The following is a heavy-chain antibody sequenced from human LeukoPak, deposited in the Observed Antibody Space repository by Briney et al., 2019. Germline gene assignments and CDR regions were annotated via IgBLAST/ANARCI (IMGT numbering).Heavy chain of an antibody. J-gene: IGHJ4*02. CDR1: GYSISSGYY. V-gene: IGHV4-38-2*02. CDR3: ARSPIGIDDSSGYLSGIYYFDY. Sequence: SETLSLTCTVSGYSISSGYYWGWIRQPPGKGLEWIGSIYHSGSTYYNPSLKSRVTISVDTSKNQFSLKLSSVTAADTAVYYCARSPIGIDDSSGYLSGIYYFDYWGQGTLVTVSS. D-gene: IGHD3-22*01. CDR2: IYHSGST.